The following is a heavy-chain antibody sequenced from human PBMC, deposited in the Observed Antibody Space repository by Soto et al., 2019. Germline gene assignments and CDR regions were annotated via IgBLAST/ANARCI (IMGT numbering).Heavy chain of an antibody. CDR1: GFTFSSYA. Sequence: GGSLRLSCAASGFTFSSYAMSWVRQAPGKGLEWVSAISGSGGSTYYADSVKGRFTISRDNSKNTLYLQMNSLRAEDMAVYYCAKDQWELPSPFDYWGQGTLVTVSS. CDR3: AKDQWELPSPFDY. J-gene: IGHJ4*02. D-gene: IGHD1-26*01. CDR2: ISGSGGST. V-gene: IGHV3-23*01.